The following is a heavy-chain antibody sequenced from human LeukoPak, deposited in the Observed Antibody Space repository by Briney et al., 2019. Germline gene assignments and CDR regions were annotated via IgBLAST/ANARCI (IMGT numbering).Heavy chain of an antibody. CDR2: IRSKANSYAT. CDR1: EFTLSYFW. Sequence: GGSLRLSCTTSEFTLSYFWMSWVRQACGKGLEWVGRIRSKANSYATAYAAAVKGRFTISRDDSKNTAYLQMNSLKTEDTAVYYCTGGVRGVIGDWGQGTLVTVSS. D-gene: IGHD3-10*01. CDR3: TGGVRGVIGD. V-gene: IGHV3-73*01. J-gene: IGHJ4*02.